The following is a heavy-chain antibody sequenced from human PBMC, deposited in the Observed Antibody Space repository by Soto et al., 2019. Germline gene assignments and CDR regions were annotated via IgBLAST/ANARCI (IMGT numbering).Heavy chain of an antibody. CDR3: ASRLLVPAAMPAV. Sequence: GSLRLSCAASGFTFSTYNMNWVRQAPGKGLEWVSYISSSSSTIYYADSVEGRFTISRDNAKNSLYLQMDSLRAEDTAVYYCASRLLVPAAMPAVWGQGTLVTVSS. CDR2: ISSSSSTI. CDR1: GFTFSTYN. D-gene: IGHD2-2*01. J-gene: IGHJ4*02. V-gene: IGHV3-48*01.